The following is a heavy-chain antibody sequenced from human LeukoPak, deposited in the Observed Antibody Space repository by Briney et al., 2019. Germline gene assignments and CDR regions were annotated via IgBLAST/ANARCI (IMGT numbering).Heavy chain of an antibody. Sequence: SLRLSCAASGFTFSDYYMSWIRQAPGKGLEWVSYISSSGSYTNYADSVKGRFTTSRDNAKNSLYLQMTSLRAEDTAVYFCARGSGYYDRVLDYWGQGTLVTVSS. CDR2: ISSSGSYT. CDR1: GFTFSDYY. J-gene: IGHJ4*02. CDR3: ARGSGYYDRVLDY. D-gene: IGHD3-22*01. V-gene: IGHV3-11*03.